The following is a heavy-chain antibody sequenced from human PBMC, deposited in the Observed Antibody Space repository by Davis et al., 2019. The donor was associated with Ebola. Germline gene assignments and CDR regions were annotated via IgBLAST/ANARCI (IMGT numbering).Heavy chain of an antibody. Sequence: GESLKISCAASGFTFSSYAMSWVRQAPGKGLEWVSAISGSGGSTYYADSVKGRFTISRDNSKNTLYLQMNSLRAEDTAVYYCAKEIPGRWLQLVWGQGTLVTVSS. V-gene: IGHV3-23*01. CDR2: ISGSGGST. D-gene: IGHD5-24*01. J-gene: IGHJ4*02. CDR1: GFTFSSYA. CDR3: AKEIPGRWLQLV.